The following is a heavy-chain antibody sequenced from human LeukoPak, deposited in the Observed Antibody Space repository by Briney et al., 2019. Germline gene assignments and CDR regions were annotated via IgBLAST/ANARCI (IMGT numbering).Heavy chain of an antibody. CDR1: GFTFSSYA. V-gene: IGHV3-23*01. CDR3: ARGDGFHYFDY. D-gene: IGHD5-24*01. Sequence: GGSLRLSCAASGFTFSSYAMSWVRQAPGKGLEWVSAASGSGGSTYYADSVKGRFTISRDNAQNSLYLHMSSLRDEDTAVYYCARGDGFHYFDYWGQGALVTVSS. CDR2: ASGSGGST. J-gene: IGHJ4*02.